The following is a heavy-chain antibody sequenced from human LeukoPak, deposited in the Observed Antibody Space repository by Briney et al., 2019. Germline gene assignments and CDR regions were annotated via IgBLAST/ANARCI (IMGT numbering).Heavy chain of an antibody. CDR1: GDSTSSDRYY. D-gene: IGHD1-26*01. Sequence: PSETLFLTCTVSGDSTSSDRYYGGWVRQPPGKGLEWIGNIYYSGSTYFNPSLRSRVTMSVDTSKNQFFLKLNSVTAADTAVYYCARGRPYSGGYHLDYWGQGTLVTVSA. J-gene: IGHJ4*02. CDR3: ARGRPYSGGYHLDY. CDR2: IYYSGST. V-gene: IGHV4-39*01.